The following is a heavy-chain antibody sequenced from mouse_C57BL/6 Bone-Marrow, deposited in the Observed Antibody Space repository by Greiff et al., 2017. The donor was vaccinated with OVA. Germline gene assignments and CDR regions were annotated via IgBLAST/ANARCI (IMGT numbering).Heavy chain of an antibody. CDR1: GYTFTSYW. CDR3: ARYPYVDV. J-gene: IGHJ1*03. V-gene: IGHV1-7*01. CDR2: INPSSGYT. Sequence: QVQLQQSGAELVKPGASVKLSCKASGYTFTSYWMHWVKQRPGQGLEWIGYINPSSGYTKYNQKFKDKATLTVDQSSSTAYMQLSSLTYEDSAVYYCARYPYVDVWGTGTTVTVSS.